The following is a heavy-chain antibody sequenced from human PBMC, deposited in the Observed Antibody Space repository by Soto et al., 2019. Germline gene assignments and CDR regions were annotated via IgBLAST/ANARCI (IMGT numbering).Heavy chain of an antibody. J-gene: IGHJ3*02. CDR1: GYTFTGYY. CDR2: INPNSGGT. Sequence: GASVKVSCKASGYTFTGYYMHWVRQAPGQGLEWMGWINPNSGGTNYAQKFQGRVTMTRDTSISTAYMELSRLRSDDTAVYYCAREKTITMVRGVIRNDAFDIWGQGTMVTVS. V-gene: IGHV1-2*02. D-gene: IGHD3-10*01. CDR3: AREKTITMVRGVIRNDAFDI.